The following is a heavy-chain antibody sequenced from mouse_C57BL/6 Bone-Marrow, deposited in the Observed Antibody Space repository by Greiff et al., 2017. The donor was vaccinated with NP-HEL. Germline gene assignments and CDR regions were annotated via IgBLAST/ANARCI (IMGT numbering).Heavy chain of an antibody. V-gene: IGHV3-8*01. J-gene: IGHJ4*01. CDR2: ISYSGST. CDR3: ASSCPNDGYYAMDY. D-gene: IGHD2-3*01. Sequence: EVMLVESGPGLAKPSQTLSLTCSVTGYSITSDYWNWIRKFPGHKLEYMGYISYSGSTYYNPSLNSRISITRDTSKNQYYLQLNSVTTEDTATYYCASSCPNDGYYAMDYWGQGTSVTVSS. CDR1: GYSITSDY.